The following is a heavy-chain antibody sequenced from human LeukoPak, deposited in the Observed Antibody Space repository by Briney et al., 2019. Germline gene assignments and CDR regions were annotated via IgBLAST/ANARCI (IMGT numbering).Heavy chain of an antibody. Sequence: PSETLSLTCAVSGGSISSSNWWSWVRQPPGKGLEWIGEIYHSGSTNYNPSLKSRVTISVDKSKNQFSLKLSSVTAADTAVYYCASAGDSWYYYMDVWGKGTTVTVSS. D-gene: IGHD6-13*01. CDR3: ASAGDSWYYYMDV. CDR1: GGSISSSNW. J-gene: IGHJ6*03. CDR2: IYHSGST. V-gene: IGHV4-4*02.